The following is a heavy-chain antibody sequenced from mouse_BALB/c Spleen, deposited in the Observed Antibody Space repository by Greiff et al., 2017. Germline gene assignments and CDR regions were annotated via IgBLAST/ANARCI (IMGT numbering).Heavy chain of an antibody. CDR1: GFTFSSYA. D-gene: IGHD2-1*01. J-gene: IGHJ4*01. V-gene: IGHV5-6-5*01. Sequence: EVKVVESGGGLVKPGGSLKLSCAASGFTFSSYAMSWVRQTPEKRLEWVASISSGGSTYYPDSVKGRFTISRDNARNILYLQMSSLRSEDTAMYYCARDYGNYVEAMDYWGQGTSVTVSS. CDR3: ARDYGNYVEAMDY. CDR2: ISSGGST.